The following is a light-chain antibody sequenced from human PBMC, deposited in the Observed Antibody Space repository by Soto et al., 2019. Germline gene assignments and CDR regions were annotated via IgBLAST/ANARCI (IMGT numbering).Light chain of an antibody. Sequence: EIVLTQSPGTLSLSPGERATLSCRASQSVSSSYLAWYQQKPGQAPRLLIYGASSRATGIPDRFSGSGSGTDFTLTISRLEPEDFAVYYCQPYGRSPPALTFGGGTKVEIK. J-gene: IGKJ4*01. CDR2: GAS. V-gene: IGKV3-20*01. CDR1: QSVSSSY. CDR3: QPYGRSPPALT.